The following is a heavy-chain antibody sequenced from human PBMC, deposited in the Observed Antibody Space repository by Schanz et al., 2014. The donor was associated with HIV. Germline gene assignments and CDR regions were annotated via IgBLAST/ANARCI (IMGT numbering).Heavy chain of an antibody. CDR1: GFNFNNYA. V-gene: IGHV3-23*04. CDR3: AKDRNYYDNRYLGKGNYYYYYGMDV. Sequence: VQLVESGGGVVQPGGSLRLSCAASGFNFNNYAMTWVRQAPGKGLEWVSSISESGGRTYYADSVKGRFTISRDNSKNTMYLKMHSLRVDDTAVYYCAKDRNYYDNRYLGKGNYYYYYGMDVWGQGTTVTVSS. J-gene: IGHJ6*02. CDR2: ISESGGRT. D-gene: IGHD3-22*01.